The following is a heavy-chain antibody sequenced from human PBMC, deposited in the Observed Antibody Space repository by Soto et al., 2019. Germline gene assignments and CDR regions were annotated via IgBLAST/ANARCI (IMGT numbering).Heavy chain of an antibody. D-gene: IGHD2-15*01. CDR3: ARRHSGGFFRFFDS. V-gene: IGHV1-18*04. CDR2: ISAYNGNT. J-gene: IGHJ4*02. Sequence: GASVKVSCKASGYTFTSYGISWVRQAPGQGLEWMGWISAYNGNTNYAQKLQGRVTMTTDTSTSTAYMELTNLSSEDTAVYYCARRHSGGFFRFFDSWGQGPLVTVYS. CDR1: GYTFTSYG.